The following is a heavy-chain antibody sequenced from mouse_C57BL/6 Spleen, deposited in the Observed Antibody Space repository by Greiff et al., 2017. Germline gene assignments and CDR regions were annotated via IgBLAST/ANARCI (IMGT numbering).Heavy chain of an antibody. V-gene: IGHV1-59*01. CDR2: IDPSDSYT. J-gene: IGHJ4*01. D-gene: IGHD1-1*01. Sequence: QVQLQQPGAELVRPGTSVKLSCKASGYTFTSYWMHWVKQRPGQGLEWIGVIDPSDSYTNYNQKFKGKATLTVDTSSSTAYMQLSSLTSEDSAVYYCARPYYGSSYYAMDYWGQGTSVTVSS. CDR3: ARPYYGSSYYAMDY. CDR1: GYTFTSYW.